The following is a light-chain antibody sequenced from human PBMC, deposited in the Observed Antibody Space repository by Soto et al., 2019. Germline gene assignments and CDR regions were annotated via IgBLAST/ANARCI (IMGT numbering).Light chain of an antibody. CDR3: QQYNNWPPIT. CDR1: QSVSIN. CDR2: GAS. V-gene: IGKV3-15*01. Sequence: ETVMTQSPATLSVSPGEGATLSCRASQSVSINLAWYQQKPGQAPRLLIYGASTRATGIPARFSGSGSGTEFTLNISSLQSEDFAGYYCQQYNNWPPITFGQGTRLEIK. J-gene: IGKJ5*01.